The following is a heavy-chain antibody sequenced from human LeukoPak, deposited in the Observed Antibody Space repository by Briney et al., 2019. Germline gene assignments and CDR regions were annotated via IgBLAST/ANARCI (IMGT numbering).Heavy chain of an antibody. CDR3: ARPDRAGWYDYYYYMDV. CDR1: GFTFSSYW. J-gene: IGHJ6*03. V-gene: IGHV3-74*01. D-gene: IGHD6-19*01. Sequence: PGGSLRLSCAASGFTFSSYWMHWVRQAPGKGLGWGSRINSDGSSTSYADSVKGRFTISRDNAKNTLYLQMNSLRAEDTAVYYCARPDRAGWYDYYYYMDVWGKGTTVTVSS. CDR2: INSDGSST.